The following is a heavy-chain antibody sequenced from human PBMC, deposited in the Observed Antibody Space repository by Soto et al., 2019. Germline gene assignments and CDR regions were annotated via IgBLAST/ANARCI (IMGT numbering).Heavy chain of an antibody. V-gene: IGHV3-21*01. CDR1: GFTFSSYS. D-gene: IGHD2-21*02. J-gene: IGHJ5*02. CDR2: ISISSSYI. CDR3: ARDLEYCGSNCNSSANWFDP. Sequence: GGSLRLSCAASGFTFSSYSMSWVRQAPGKGLEWVSSISISSSYIYYADSVKGRFTISSENAQNSLYLQNKSLQAEDTAVYYCARDLEYCGSNCNSSANWFDPWGQGTLVTVSS.